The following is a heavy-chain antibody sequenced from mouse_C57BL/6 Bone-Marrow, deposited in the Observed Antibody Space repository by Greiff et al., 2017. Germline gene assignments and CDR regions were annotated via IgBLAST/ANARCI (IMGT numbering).Heavy chain of an antibody. J-gene: IGHJ4*01. CDR1: GFTFSSYG. CDR2: ISSGGSYT. V-gene: IGHV5-6*01. CDR3: ARRGDYDRAEAMDY. Sequence: DVQLVESGGDLVKPGGSLKLSCAASGFTFSSYGMSWVRQTPDKRLEWVATISSGGSYTYYPDRVKGRFTISRANAKNTLYLQMSRLKSEDTAMYYGARRGDYDRAEAMDYWGQGTSVTVSS. D-gene: IGHD2-4*01.